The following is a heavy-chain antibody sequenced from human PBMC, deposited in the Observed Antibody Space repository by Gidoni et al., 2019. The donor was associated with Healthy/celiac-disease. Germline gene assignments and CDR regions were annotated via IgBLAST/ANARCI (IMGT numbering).Heavy chain of an antibody. CDR2: IKSKTDGGTT. CDR1: GFTFSNAW. Sequence: EVQLVESGRGLVKPGGSLRLSCAASGFTFSNAWMSWVRQATGKGLEWVGRIKSKTDGGTTDYAAPVKGRFTISRDDSKNTLYLQMNSLKTEDTAVYYGTTPGPVCSGGSCYPTYYYYGMDVWGQGTTVTVSS. D-gene: IGHD2-15*01. V-gene: IGHV3-15*01. CDR3: TTPGPVCSGGSCYPTYYYYGMDV. J-gene: IGHJ6*02.